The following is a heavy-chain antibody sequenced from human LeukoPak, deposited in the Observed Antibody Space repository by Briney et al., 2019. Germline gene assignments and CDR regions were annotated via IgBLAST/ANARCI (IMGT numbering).Heavy chain of an antibody. CDR2: IYQSGTP. CDR1: GHSISSGYH. D-gene: IGHD3-10*01. Sequence: SETLSLTCSVSGHSISSGYHWGWIRQAPEKGLEWIASIYQSGTPYANPSLENRVTLSVDTSKNQVSLKLTSVTAADTAVYYCAKSNGYGLVDIWGQGTMVTVSS. J-gene: IGHJ3*02. CDR3: AKSNGYGLVDI. V-gene: IGHV4-38-2*02.